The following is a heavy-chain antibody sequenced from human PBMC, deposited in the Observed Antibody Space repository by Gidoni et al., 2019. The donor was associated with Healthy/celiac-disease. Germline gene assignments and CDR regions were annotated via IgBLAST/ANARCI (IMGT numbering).Heavy chain of an antibody. Sequence: QVQLVESGGGCVTPRGSLRLSCAASGFTFSDSYLNRIRQAPGKGLEWVSYISSSSSYTNYADSVKGRFTISRDNAKNSLYLQMNSLRAEDTAVYYCARAVVVPAAILRYYYYGMDVWGQGTTVTVSS. V-gene: IGHV3-11*05. CDR2: ISSSSSYT. D-gene: IGHD2-2*02. CDR1: GFTFSDSY. CDR3: ARAVVVPAAILRYYYYGMDV. J-gene: IGHJ6*02.